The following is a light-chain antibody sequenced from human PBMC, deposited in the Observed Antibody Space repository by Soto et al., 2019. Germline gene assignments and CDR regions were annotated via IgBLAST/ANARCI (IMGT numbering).Light chain of an antibody. CDR3: QQYYNTRWK. J-gene: IGKJ1*01. CDR2: WAS. V-gene: IGKV4-1*01. Sequence: IMRSASPGSRVVTLGDDAAINCKCSRSLFYSSNNKNSVAWYQQKPGQPPQXXXYWASTRECGVPDRFSGSGSGTDFTLTISSLKAEDVAVYYCQQYYNTRWKFGQGTKVDIK. CDR1: RSLFYSSNNKNS.